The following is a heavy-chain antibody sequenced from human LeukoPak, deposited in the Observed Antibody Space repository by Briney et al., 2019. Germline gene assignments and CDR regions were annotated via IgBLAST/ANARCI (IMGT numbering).Heavy chain of an antibody. CDR1: GGSISSSSYY. CDR2: VNYIGST. Sequence: PSETLSLTCTVSGGSISSSSYYWNWIRQPPGKGLEWVGEVNYIGSTNYNPSLKSRVSISVDRSKSQFSLTLTSVTAADTAIYYCARGSSFYDSSGYSDYWGQGTLVTVSS. J-gene: IGHJ4*02. CDR3: ARGSSFYDSSGYSDY. D-gene: IGHD3-22*01. V-gene: IGHV4-39*07.